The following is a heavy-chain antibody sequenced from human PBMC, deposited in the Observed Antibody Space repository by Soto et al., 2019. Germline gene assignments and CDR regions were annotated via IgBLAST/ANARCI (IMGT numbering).Heavy chain of an antibody. J-gene: IGHJ4*02. CDR3: ARGGIAARLGKNFDY. D-gene: IGHD6-6*01. CDR1: GGSFSGYY. CDR2: INHSGST. V-gene: IGHV4-34*01. Sequence: PSETLSLTCAVYGGSFSGYYWSWIRQPPGKGLEWIGEINHSGSTNYNPSLKSRVTISVDTSKNQFSLKLSSVTAADTAAYYCARGGIAARLGKNFDYWGQGTLVTVSS.